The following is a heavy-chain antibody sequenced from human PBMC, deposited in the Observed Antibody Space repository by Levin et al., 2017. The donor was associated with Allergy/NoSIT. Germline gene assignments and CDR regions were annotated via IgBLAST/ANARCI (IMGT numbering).Heavy chain of an antibody. V-gene: IGHV3-23*01. CDR2: ISGSGRI. CDR3: AKGVLSGYYTFGY. D-gene: IGHD3-22*01. Sequence: AGGSLRLSCIGSGFTFSSYAMSWVRQAPGKGLEWVSGISGSGRIDYVDSVKGRFTISRDNSKNTLYLQMNSLRAEDTAVYYCAKGVLSGYYTFGYWGQGTLVTVSS. CDR1: GFTFSSYA. J-gene: IGHJ4*02.